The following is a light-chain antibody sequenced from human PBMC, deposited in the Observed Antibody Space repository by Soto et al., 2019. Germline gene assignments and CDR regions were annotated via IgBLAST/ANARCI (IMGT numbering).Light chain of an antibody. V-gene: IGKV1-12*01. CDR1: QDIKKW. CDR3: HQASSFPYT. J-gene: IGKJ3*01. Sequence: DIQMTQSPSSVSASVGDTINITCRASQDIKKWLAWYQQKPVKDPKVLIYAASNLESGVSSRFSGSGSGTEFSLTISSLQTEDFATYFCHQASSFPYTFGPGTKVDIK. CDR2: AAS.